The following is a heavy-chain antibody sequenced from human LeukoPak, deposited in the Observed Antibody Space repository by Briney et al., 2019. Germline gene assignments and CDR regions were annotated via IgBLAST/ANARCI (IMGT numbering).Heavy chain of an antibody. CDR3: ARERFGEFSDAFDI. V-gene: IGHV1-2*02. D-gene: IGHD3-10*01. CDR1: GYTFTGYY. J-gene: IGHJ3*02. Sequence: ASVKVSCKASGYTFTGYYMHWVRQAPGQGLEWMGWINPNSGGTNYAQKFQGRVTMTRDTSISTAYMELSRLRSDDTAVYYCARERFGEFSDAFDIWGQGTMVTVSS. CDR2: INPNSGGT.